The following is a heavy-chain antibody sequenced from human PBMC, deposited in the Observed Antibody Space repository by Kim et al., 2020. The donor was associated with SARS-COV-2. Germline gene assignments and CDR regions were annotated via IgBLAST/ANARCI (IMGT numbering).Heavy chain of an antibody. J-gene: IGHJ4*02. CDR1: GFTFSNAW. Sequence: GGSLRLSCAASGFTFSNAWMSWVRQAPGKGLEWVGRIKSKTDGGTTGYAAPVKGRFTISRDDSKNTLYLKMNSLKTGDTAVYYCTTGSQRVRGVIRYWGQGTLVTVSS. CDR3: TTGSQRVRGVIRY. CDR2: IKSKTDGGTT. D-gene: IGHD3-10*01. V-gene: IGHV3-15*01.